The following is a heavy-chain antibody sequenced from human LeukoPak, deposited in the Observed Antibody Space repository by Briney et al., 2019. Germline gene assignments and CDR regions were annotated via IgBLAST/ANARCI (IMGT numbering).Heavy chain of an antibody. Sequence: GGSLRLSCAASGFSFSNYAMSWVRQAPGKGLEWVSAISTTGGSTYYADSVKGRFTVSRDNSKNTLSLQMDSLRVEDTALYYCAKDWTTVVTPKGYYFDSWGQGTLVTVSS. V-gene: IGHV3-23*01. CDR2: ISTTGGST. D-gene: IGHD4-23*01. J-gene: IGHJ4*02. CDR3: AKDWTTVVTPKGYYFDS. CDR1: GFSFSNYA.